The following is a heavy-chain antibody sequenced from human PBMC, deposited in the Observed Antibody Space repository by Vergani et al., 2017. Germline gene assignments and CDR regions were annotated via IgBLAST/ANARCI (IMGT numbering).Heavy chain of an antibody. Sequence: QLQLQESGPGLVKPSATLSLTCSVSGASISSSNYYWGWIRQPPGKGREWSGIIYYSGRTYYKPSLKSRVTISVDTSKNHSSLKLSSVTAADTAVYFCARHSTVEWLVKLGWIDPWGQGILVTVSS. CDR1: GASISSSNYY. V-gene: IGHV4-39*01. CDR3: ARHSTVEWLVKLGWIDP. J-gene: IGHJ5*02. CDR2: IYYSGRT. D-gene: IGHD6-19*01.